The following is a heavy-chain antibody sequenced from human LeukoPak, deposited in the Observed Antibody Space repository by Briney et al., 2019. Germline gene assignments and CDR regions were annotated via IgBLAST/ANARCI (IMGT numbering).Heavy chain of an antibody. CDR1: GFTVSSNY. J-gene: IGHJ1*01. Sequence: GGSLRLSCAASGFTVSSNYMSWVRQAPGRGLEWVSYISSSGSTIYYADSVKGRFTISRDNAKNSLYLQMNSLRAEDTAVYYCARAFNLDYGAYQHWGQGTLVTVSS. D-gene: IGHD4-17*01. V-gene: IGHV3-11*01. CDR2: ISSSGSTI. CDR3: ARAFNLDYGAYQH.